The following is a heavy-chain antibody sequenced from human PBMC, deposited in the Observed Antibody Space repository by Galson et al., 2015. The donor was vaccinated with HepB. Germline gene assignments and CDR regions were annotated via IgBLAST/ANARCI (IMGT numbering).Heavy chain of an antibody. V-gene: IGHV3-9*01. Sequence: SLRLSCAASGFTFDDFAMHWVRQVPGKGLEWVSGISWNGGSIDYADSVKGRFTISRDNAKNSLSLLMNSLRAEDTALYYCAKGRGGSYYKNYFDYWGQGTLVTVSS. J-gene: IGHJ4*02. CDR1: GFTFDDFA. CDR3: AKGRGGSYYKNYFDY. D-gene: IGHD1-26*01. CDR2: ISWNGGSI.